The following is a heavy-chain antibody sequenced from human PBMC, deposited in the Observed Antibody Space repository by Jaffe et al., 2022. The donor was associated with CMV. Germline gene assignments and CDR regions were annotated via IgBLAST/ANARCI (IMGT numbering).Heavy chain of an antibody. CDR3: ARDRGTRYLDS. Sequence: QVQLGESGGGVVQPGRSLRLSCVASGSIFSRSGMHWVRQAPGKGLEWVAMIWYDGTNKYYADSVKGRFTISRDNSVNTLYLQMNILRAEDTAVYYCARDRGTRYLDSWGQGTLVTVSS. CDR1: GSIFSRSG. V-gene: IGHV3-33*08. J-gene: IGHJ4*02. CDR2: IWYDGTNK. D-gene: IGHD5-12*01.